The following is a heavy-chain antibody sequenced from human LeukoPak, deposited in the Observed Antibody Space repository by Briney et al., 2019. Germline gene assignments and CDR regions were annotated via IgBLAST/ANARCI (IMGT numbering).Heavy chain of an antibody. D-gene: IGHD6-13*01. V-gene: IGHV3-30*03. CDR3: ARDQGWQQGAWFDP. CDR1: GFTFSSYG. Sequence: GGSLRLSCAASGFTFSSYGMHWVRQAPGKGLEWVAVISYDGSNKYYADSVKGRFTISRDNSKNTLYLQMNSLRAEDTAVYYCARDQGWQQGAWFDPWGQGTLVTVSS. CDR2: ISYDGSNK. J-gene: IGHJ5*02.